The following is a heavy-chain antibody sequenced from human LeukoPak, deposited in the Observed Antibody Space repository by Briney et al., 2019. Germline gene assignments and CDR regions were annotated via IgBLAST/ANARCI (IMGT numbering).Heavy chain of an antibody. V-gene: IGHV3-74*01. CDR2: INSDGSST. Sequence: GGPLRLSCAPSGFTFNSYWMHWVHQAPRKGLVWVSRINSDGSSTSYADSVKGLFTISRDNAKNALYLQMNSLRAEDTAVYYCARVLRYFDWLPALDYYYYYYMDVWGKGTTVTISS. CDR1: GFTFNSYW. CDR3: ARVLRYFDWLPALDYYYYYYMDV. D-gene: IGHD3-9*01. J-gene: IGHJ6*03.